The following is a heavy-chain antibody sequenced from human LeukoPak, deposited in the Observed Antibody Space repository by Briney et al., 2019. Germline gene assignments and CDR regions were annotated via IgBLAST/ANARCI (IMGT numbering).Heavy chain of an antibody. D-gene: IGHD1-26*01. V-gene: IGHV4-59*01. CDR3: ARGGGSYDTQYYFDY. CDR1: GGSISSYY. J-gene: IGHJ4*02. Sequence: SETLSLTCTVSGGSISSYYWSWIRQPPGKGLEWIGYIYYSGSTNYNPSLKSRVTISVDTSKNQFSLKLSSVTAADTAVYYCARGGGSYDTQYYFDYWGQGTLATVSS. CDR2: IYYSGST.